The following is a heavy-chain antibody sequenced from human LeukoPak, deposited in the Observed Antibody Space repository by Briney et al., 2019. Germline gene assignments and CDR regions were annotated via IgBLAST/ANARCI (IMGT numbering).Heavy chain of an antibody. V-gene: IGHV4-61*02. J-gene: IGHJ4*02. CDR2: IYTSGST. Sequence: SQTLSLTCTVSGGSLSSGSYYWSWIRQPAGKGLEWIGRIYTSGSTNYNPSLKSRVTISVDTSKNQFSLKLSSVTAADTAVYYCARQGRHYYDSSGYLDYWGQGTLVTVSS. CDR3: ARQGRHYYDSSGYLDY. D-gene: IGHD3-22*01. CDR1: GGSLSSGSYY.